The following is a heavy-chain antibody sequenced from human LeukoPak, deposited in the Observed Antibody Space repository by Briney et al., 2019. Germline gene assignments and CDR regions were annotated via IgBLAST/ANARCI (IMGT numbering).Heavy chain of an antibody. CDR2: IHPDGSIT. J-gene: IGHJ5*02. CDR3: AKCSTSAYTTGWCNWIDP. Sequence: GGSLRLSCVGSGFTISNYWMHWVRQAPGTGLVWVSRIHPDGSITTYADSVKGRFTISRDNAKNTLYLQMNSLRAEDTAVYFCAKCSTSAYTTGWCNWIDPWGQGTLVTVSS. D-gene: IGHD6-19*01. V-gene: IGHV3-74*03. CDR1: GFTISNYW.